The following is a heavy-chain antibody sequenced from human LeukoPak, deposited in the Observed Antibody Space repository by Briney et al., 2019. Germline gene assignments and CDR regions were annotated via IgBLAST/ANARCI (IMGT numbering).Heavy chain of an antibody. CDR3: TRGAGGY. V-gene: IGHV1-8*01. J-gene: IGHJ4*02. D-gene: IGHD1-14*01. Sequence: ASVKVSCKASGYTFTSYDINWVRQATGQGLEWMGWMNSNSGNTGYAQNFQGRFTITRNTSISTDYMELSSLRSADTAVYYCTRGAGGYWGQGTLVTVSS. CDR2: MNSNSGNT. CDR1: GYTFTSYD.